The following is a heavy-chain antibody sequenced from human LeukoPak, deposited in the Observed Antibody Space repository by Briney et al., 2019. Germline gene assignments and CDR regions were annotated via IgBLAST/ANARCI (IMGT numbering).Heavy chain of an antibody. CDR2: IYYSGST. CDR3: ARVRRIAVAGTGYYYYGMDV. CDR1: GGSISSYY. V-gene: IGHV4-59*01. Sequence: PSETLSLTCTVSGGSISSYYWSWIRQPPGKGLEWIGYIYYSGSTNYNPSLKSRVTISVDTSKNQFSLNLSSATAADTAVYYCARVRRIAVAGTGYYYYGMDVWGQGTTVTVSS. J-gene: IGHJ6*02. D-gene: IGHD6-19*01.